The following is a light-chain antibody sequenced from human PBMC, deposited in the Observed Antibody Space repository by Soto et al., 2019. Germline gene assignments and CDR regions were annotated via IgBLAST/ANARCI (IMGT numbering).Light chain of an antibody. V-gene: IGKV1-5*03. CDR2: KAS. CDR1: QSISSW. CDR3: QQDESYHRT. Sequence: DSQMTQYPSTLSASVGDRVTITCRASQSISSWLAWYQQKPGKAPTLLISKASTLQSGVPPRFSGSGSGTEYTLIISGLQPDDFATYYCQQDESYHRTFGGGTKVEIK. J-gene: IGKJ4*01.